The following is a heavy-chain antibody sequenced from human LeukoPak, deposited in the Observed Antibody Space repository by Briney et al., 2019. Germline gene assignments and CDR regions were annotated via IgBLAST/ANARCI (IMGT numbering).Heavy chain of an antibody. CDR1: GFTFSRYS. V-gene: IGHV3-21*01. CDR2: ISSSSSYI. CDR3: ARTIFGVAAYFDY. D-gene: IGHD3-3*01. Sequence: GGSLRLSCAASGFTFSRYSMNWVRQAPGKGLEWVSSISSSSSYIYYADSLKGRFTISRDNAKNSLYLEMNSLRAEDTAVYYCARTIFGVAAYFDYWGQGTLVTVSS. J-gene: IGHJ4*02.